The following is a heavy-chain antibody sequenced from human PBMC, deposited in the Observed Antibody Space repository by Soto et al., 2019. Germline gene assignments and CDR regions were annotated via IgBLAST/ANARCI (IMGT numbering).Heavy chain of an antibody. J-gene: IGHJ6*02. D-gene: IGHD3-10*01. CDR2: ISGSGGST. Sequence: GGSLRLSCAASGFTFSSYAMSWVRQAPGKGLEWVSVISGSGGSTYYADSVKGRFTISRDNSKNTLYLQMNSLRAEDTAVYYCAKGGPHYYDYYYGMDVWGQGTTVTVSS. CDR1: GFTFSSYA. CDR3: AKGGPHYYDYYYGMDV. V-gene: IGHV3-23*01.